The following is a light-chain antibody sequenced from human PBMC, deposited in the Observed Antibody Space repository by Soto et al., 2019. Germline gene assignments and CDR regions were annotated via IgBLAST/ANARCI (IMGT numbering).Light chain of an antibody. V-gene: IGKV3-15*01. Sequence: EIVMTQSPSTLSVSPGERATLSCRASQSVSSNLAWYQHKPGQAPRLLIYCASTRATGIPARFSGSGSGTEFTLTISSLQSEDFAVYYCQQYNNWPPWTFGQGTKVEIK. J-gene: IGKJ1*01. CDR1: QSVSSN. CDR2: CAS. CDR3: QQYNNWPPWT.